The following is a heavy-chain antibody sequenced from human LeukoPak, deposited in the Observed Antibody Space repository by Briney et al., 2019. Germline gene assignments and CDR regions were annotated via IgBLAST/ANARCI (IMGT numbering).Heavy chain of an antibody. CDR1: GFTFRNAW. V-gene: IGHV3-15*01. CDR2: IKSKTDGGTT. J-gene: IGHJ4*02. Sequence: PGGALRLSCGASGFTFRNAWRSTVRQTPGKGLEWVGRIKSKTDGGTTDYAAPVKGRFTISRDESKNPLYLQMNSLKTEDTAVYYCTTDILIGYYPNRFDYWGQGTLVTVSS. D-gene: IGHD3-9*01. CDR3: TTDILIGYYPNRFDY.